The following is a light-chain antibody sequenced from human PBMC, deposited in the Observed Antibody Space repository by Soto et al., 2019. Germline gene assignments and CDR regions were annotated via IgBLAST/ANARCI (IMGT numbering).Light chain of an antibody. Sequence: DIVMTQSPDSLAVSLGERATINCTSSQSVLHSSNNKNYLVWYQQKPGQPPKPLIYWASTRESGVPDRFSGSGTGTDLTLAISSLEAEDVAVYYCQQYYSTPRTFGQGTKVEIK. CDR1: QSVLHSSNNKNY. CDR2: WAS. V-gene: IGKV4-1*01. CDR3: QQYYSTPRT. J-gene: IGKJ1*01.